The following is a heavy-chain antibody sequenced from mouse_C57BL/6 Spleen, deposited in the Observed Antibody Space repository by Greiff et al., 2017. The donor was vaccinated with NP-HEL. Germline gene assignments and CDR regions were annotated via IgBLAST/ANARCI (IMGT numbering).Heavy chain of an antibody. CDR2: IDPSDSYT. D-gene: IGHD2-3*01. CDR3: ARLDGYYALDY. J-gene: IGHJ2*01. CDR1: GYTFTSYW. Sequence: QVQLQQPGAELVKPGASVKLSCKASGYTFTSYWMQWVKQRPGQGLEWIGEIDPSDSYTNYNQKFKGKATLTVDTSSSTAYMQLSSLTSEDSAVYYCARLDGYYALDYWGQGTTRTGSS. V-gene: IGHV1-50*01.